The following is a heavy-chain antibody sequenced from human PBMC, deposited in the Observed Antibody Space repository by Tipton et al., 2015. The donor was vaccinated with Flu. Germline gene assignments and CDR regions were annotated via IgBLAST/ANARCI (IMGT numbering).Heavy chain of an antibody. CDR3: ARERYCSSTSCYCDY. CDR1: GGTFSGYA. D-gene: IGHD2-2*01. V-gene: IGHV1-18*01. CDR2: ISAYNGNT. J-gene: IGHJ4*02. Sequence: QSGAEVKKPGSSVKVSCKASGGTFSGYAISWVRQAPGQGLEWMGWISAYNGNTNYAQKLQGRVTMTTDTSTSTAYMELRSLRSDDTAVYYCARERYCSSTSCYCDYWGQGTLVTVSS.